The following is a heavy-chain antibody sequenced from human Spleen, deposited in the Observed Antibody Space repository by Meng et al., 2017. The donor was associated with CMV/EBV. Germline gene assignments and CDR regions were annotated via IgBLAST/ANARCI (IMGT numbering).Heavy chain of an antibody. V-gene: IGHV4-59*12. CDR3: ARGVLNNYYYYYGMDV. CDR2: MHYSGRT. CDR1: GGSMNTFY. Sequence: SETLSLTCTVSGGSMNTFYWSWIRQAPGKGVEWIGYMHYSGRTHYSPSLRSRVTISVDTSNNQYSLKLSSVTAADTAVYYCARGVLNNYYYYYGMDVWGQGTTVTVSS. J-gene: IGHJ6*02. D-gene: IGHD3-16*01.